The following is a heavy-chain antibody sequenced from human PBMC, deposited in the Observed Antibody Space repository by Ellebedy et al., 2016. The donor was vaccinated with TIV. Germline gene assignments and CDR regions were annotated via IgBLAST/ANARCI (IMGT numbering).Heavy chain of an antibody. V-gene: IGHV4-31*03. Sequence: MPSETLSLTCTVSSGSISSGGYYISSGGYYWSWIRQLPGKGLEWIGYIYHSGSTYYNPSLKSRVTISVDTSKNQFALKLSSVTAADTAVYYCARAPTDTRTKRENWFDPWGQGTLVTVSS. D-gene: IGHD1-14*01. CDR2: IYHSGST. J-gene: IGHJ5*02. CDR1: SGSISSGGYYISSGGYY. CDR3: ARAPTDTRTKRENWFDP.